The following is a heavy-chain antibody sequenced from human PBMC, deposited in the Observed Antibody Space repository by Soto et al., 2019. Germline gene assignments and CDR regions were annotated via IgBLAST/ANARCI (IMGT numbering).Heavy chain of an antibody. D-gene: IGHD2-8*01. CDR1: GTSISSYY. J-gene: IGHJ4*02. Sequence: SETLSLTCTVSGTSISSYYWSWVRQPPGKGLEWIANIHYSGTTNYNPSLASRVALSVDTSKNQFSLKMTSVTAADRAMYFCARYNSYAIDYWGRGTLVT. CDR2: IHYSGTT. V-gene: IGHV4-59*01. CDR3: ARYNSYAIDY.